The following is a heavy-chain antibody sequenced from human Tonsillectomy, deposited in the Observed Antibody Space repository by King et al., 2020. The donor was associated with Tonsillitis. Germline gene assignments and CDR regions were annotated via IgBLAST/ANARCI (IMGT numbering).Heavy chain of an antibody. CDR1: GFTFSSYA. Sequence: VQLVESGGGLVQPGGSLRLSCAASGFTFSSYAMSWVRQAPGKGLEWVSAISGSGGSPYYADSGKGRFTISRDNSKNTLYLQMNSLRAEDTAVYYCAKTTRLEDYYYGMDVWGQGTTVTVSS. J-gene: IGHJ6*02. V-gene: IGHV3-23*04. CDR3: AKTTRLEDYYYGMDV. CDR2: ISGSGGSP. D-gene: IGHD1-1*01.